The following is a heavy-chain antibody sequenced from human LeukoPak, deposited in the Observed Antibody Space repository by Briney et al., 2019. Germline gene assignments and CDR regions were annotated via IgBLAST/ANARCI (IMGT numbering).Heavy chain of an antibody. V-gene: IGHV3-48*01. J-gene: IGHJ3*02. CDR1: GFTFSSYS. CDR2: ISSSSSTI. CDR3: AAQNWNYQGAFDI. Sequence: GGSLRLSCAASGFTFSSYSMNWVRQAPGKGLEWVSYISSSSSTIYYADSVKGRFTISRDNAKNSLYLQMNSLRAEDTAVYYCAAQNWNYQGAFDIWGQGTMVTVSS. D-gene: IGHD1-7*01.